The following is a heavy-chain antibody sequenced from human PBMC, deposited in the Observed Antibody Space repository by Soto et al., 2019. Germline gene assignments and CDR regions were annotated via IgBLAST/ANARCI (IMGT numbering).Heavy chain of an antibody. D-gene: IGHD5-12*01. J-gene: IGHJ6*03. V-gene: IGHV1-2*02. CDR3: ARESGGATATLDYYYFYMDV. Sequence: VQLAQSGAEVKKPGASVKVSCKTSGDSFNDYYIHWVRQAPGQGLEWMGWINPNGGATKYAQKFQGRVTVTRDTSLRTVYIELSSLRSDDTAVYYCARESGGATATLDYYYFYMDVWGKGTTVTVSS. CDR2: INPNGGAT. CDR1: GDSFNDYY.